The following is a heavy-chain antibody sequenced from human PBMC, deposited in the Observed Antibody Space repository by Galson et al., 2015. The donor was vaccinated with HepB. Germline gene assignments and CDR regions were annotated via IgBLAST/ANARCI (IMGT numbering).Heavy chain of an antibody. J-gene: IGHJ3*02. CDR1: GGSISSGGYS. V-gene: IGHV4-31*03. CDR3: ARNGVAERVNSVDI. CDR2: IYYTGST. D-gene: IGHD1-26*01. Sequence: LSLTCTVSGGSISSGGYSWNWIRQHSGKGLEWIGNIYYTGSTYYNPPLESRVTMSVDTSENQFTLKLSSLTAADTAVYYCARNGVAERVNSVDICGQGTMVIVSS.